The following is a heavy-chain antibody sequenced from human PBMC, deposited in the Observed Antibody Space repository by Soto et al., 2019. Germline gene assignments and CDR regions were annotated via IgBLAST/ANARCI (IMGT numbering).Heavy chain of an antibody. V-gene: IGHV4-34*01. Sequence: SETLYITCAVYGGSFSGYSWTWIRQPPGTGLEWIGEINHSGSTNYNPSLKSRVTISVDTSKNQFSLKLTSVTAADTAVYYCARDKITGLFDYWGQGTLVTVSS. CDR3: ARDKITGLFDY. D-gene: IGHD2-8*02. CDR1: GGSFSGYS. CDR2: INHSGST. J-gene: IGHJ4*02.